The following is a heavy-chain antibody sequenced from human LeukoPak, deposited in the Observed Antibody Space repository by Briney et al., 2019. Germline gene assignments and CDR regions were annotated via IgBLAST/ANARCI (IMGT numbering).Heavy chain of an antibody. CDR3: ARVVVVAATRGNWFDP. Sequence: SQTLSLTCTVSGGSISSGGYYWSWIRQPPGKGLEWIGYIYYSGSTNYNPSLKSRVTISVDTSKNQFSLKLSSVTAADTAVYYCARVVVVAATRGNWFDPWGQGTLVTVSS. D-gene: IGHD2-15*01. V-gene: IGHV4-61*08. J-gene: IGHJ5*02. CDR2: IYYSGST. CDR1: GGSISSGGYY.